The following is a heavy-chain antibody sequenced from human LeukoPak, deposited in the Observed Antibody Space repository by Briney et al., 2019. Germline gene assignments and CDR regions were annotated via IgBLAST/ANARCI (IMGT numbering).Heavy chain of an antibody. Sequence: GGSLRLSCAASGFTFSSYRMSWVRQAPGKGLAWVANIKQDGSEKYYVDSVKGRFTISRDNAKNSLYLQMNSLRAEDTAVYYCARQRPGSPEVDYWGQGTLVTVSS. J-gene: IGHJ4*02. D-gene: IGHD1-1*01. CDR1: GFTFSSYR. CDR3: ARQRPGSPEVDY. V-gene: IGHV3-7*01. CDR2: IKQDGSEK.